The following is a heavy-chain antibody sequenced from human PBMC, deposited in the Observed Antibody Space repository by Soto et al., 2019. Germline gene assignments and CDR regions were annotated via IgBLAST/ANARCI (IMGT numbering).Heavy chain of an antibody. D-gene: IGHD3-16*01. V-gene: IGHV3-74*01. CDR1: GFTFSNYW. CDR2: IDSDGSDT. Sequence: GGSLRLSCAASGFTFSNYWMSWVRQVPGKGLVWVSRIDSDGSDTAYADSVKGRFTISRDNAKNTVYLQMNSLRAEDTALYYCARATGGPNWFDPWGQGTLVTVSS. J-gene: IGHJ5*02. CDR3: ARATGGPNWFDP.